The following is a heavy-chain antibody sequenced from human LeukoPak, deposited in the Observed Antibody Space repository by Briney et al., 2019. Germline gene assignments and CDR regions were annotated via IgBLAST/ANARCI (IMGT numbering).Heavy chain of an antibody. CDR3: AKILSGTYSFDL. V-gene: IGHV3-23*01. CDR2: ISGNSVTI. D-gene: IGHD1-26*01. Sequence: GESLRLSCTAPGSTFSTYPMTWVRQAPGQGLEWVSAISGNSVTIYYADSVKGRFTISRDNSKNALYLYKYTLRAEDTGVYYCAKILSGTYSFDLWGQGTLVTVSS. J-gene: IGHJ4*02. CDR1: GSTFSTYP.